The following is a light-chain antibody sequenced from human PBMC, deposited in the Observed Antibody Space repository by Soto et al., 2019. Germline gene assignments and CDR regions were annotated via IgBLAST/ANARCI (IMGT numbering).Light chain of an antibody. CDR1: SSNIGSHT. Sequence: QSVLTQPPSASGTPGQTIAISCSGGSSNIGSHTVKWYQQLPGTAHRLLIYSNTQRPSGVPDRFSGSKSGTSASLAITGLQSEDEGDYYCAAWDDSLNGVVFGGGTKVTVL. CDR2: SNT. J-gene: IGLJ2*01. V-gene: IGLV1-44*01. CDR3: AAWDDSLNGVV.